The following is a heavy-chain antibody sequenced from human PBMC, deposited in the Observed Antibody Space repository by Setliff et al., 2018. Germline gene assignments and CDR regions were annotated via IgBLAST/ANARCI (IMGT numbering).Heavy chain of an antibody. V-gene: IGHV3-48*01. Sequence: GGSLRLSCAASGFTFSSYSMNWVRQAPGKGLEWVSYISSSSSGIYYADSVKGRFTISRDNAKNSLYLQMNSLRAEDTAVYYCTREAPRQGDYYMDVWGKGTTVTVSS. J-gene: IGHJ6*03. CDR1: GFTFSSYS. CDR2: ISSSSSGI. CDR3: TREAPRQGDYYMDV.